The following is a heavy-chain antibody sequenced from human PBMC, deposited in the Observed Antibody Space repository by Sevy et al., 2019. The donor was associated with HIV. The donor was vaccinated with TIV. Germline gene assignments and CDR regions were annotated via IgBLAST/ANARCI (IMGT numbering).Heavy chain of an antibody. CDR2: ISAYNGNT. J-gene: IGHJ1*01. Sequence: ASVKVSCKASGYTFTSYGISWVRQAPGQGLEWMGWISAYNGNTNYAQKLQGRVTMTTDTSTGTAYMELRSLRSDDTAVYYCARDGIAVTDPVYFQHWGQGTLVTVSS. CDR1: GYTFTSYG. CDR3: ARDGIAVTDPVYFQH. V-gene: IGHV1-18*01. D-gene: IGHD6-19*01.